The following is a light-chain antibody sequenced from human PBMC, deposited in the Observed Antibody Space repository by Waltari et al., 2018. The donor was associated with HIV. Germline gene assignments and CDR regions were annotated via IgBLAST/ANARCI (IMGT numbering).Light chain of an antibody. CDR2: RNN. Sequence: QSVLTHPPSASGTPGQRLTIPLSVISSTIGSNHLHWYPQLPGTAPKLLIYRNNQRPSGVPDRFSGSKSGTSASLAISGLRSEDEADYYCASWDDSLSVVVFGGGTKLTVL. CDR1: SSTIGSNH. J-gene: IGLJ2*01. V-gene: IGLV1-47*01. CDR3: ASWDDSLSVVV.